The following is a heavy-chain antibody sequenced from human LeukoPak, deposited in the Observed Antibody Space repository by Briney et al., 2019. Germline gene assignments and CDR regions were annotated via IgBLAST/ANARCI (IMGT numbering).Heavy chain of an antibody. CDR1: GFTFSTYA. CDR2: ISYSGGST. J-gene: IGHJ4*02. V-gene: IGHV3-23*01. D-gene: IGHD3-3*01. CDR3: AKGDFWSGYYNNPFFDN. Sequence: GGSLRLSCAASGFTFSTYAMSWLRQSPGRGLEWVAAISYSGGSTFYADSVKGRFTISRDNSKNTLYLQMNGLRAEDTAAYHCAKGDFWSGYYNNPFFDNWGRGTLVTVSS.